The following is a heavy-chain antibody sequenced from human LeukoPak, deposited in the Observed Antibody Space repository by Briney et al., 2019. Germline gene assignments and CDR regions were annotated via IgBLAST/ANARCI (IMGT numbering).Heavy chain of an antibody. CDR2: IIPIFGTA. Sequence: SVKVSCKASGGTFSSYAISWVRQAPGQGLEWMGGIIPIFGTANYAQKFQGRVTITADESTSTAYMELSSLRSEDTAVYYCARAQDYRGYSYGFDYWGRGTLVTVSS. V-gene: IGHV1-69*13. D-gene: IGHD5-18*01. J-gene: IGHJ4*02. CDR1: GGTFSSYA. CDR3: ARAQDYRGYSYGFDY.